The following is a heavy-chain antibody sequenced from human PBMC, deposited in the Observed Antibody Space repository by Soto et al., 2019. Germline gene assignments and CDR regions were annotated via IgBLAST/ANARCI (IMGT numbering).Heavy chain of an antibody. CDR2: IYWDDDK. Sequence: QITLKESGPTLVKPTQTLTLTCTFSGFSLSTSGVGVGWIRQPPGKALEWLALIYWDDDKRHSPSLKSRLTIPNDPSKHQVVLTLTNMDPVYTATYYCAHVTGGGYFAWLFPTWGQGTLVTVSS. CDR1: GFSLSTSGVG. CDR3: AHVTGGGYFAWLFPT. V-gene: IGHV2-5*02. D-gene: IGHD3-9*01. J-gene: IGHJ5*02.